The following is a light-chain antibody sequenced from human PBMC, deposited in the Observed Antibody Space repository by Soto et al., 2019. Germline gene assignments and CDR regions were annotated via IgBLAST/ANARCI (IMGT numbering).Light chain of an antibody. CDR2: AAS. CDR1: QSIRSY. J-gene: IGKJ2*01. Sequence: DIQMTQSPSSLSASVGDRVTITSRASQSIRSYLNWYKQKPGKAPKLLIYAASSLQSGVPSRFSGSGSGTDFTLTISSLQPEDFATYYCQQSYSTPLYTFGQGTKLEIK. V-gene: IGKV1-39*01. CDR3: QQSYSTPLYT.